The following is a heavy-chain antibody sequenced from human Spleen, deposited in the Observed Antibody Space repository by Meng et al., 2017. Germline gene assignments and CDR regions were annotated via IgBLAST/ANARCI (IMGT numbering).Heavy chain of an antibody. J-gene: IGHJ4*02. CDR2: IYYTGST. Sequence: SETLSLTCTVSGGSINSGSYYWSWIRQHPGKGLEWIGYIYYTGSTYYNPSLKSRVTISVDTSKNQFSLKLSSVSAADTAVYYCARAGKYNFDSSGYLIDYWGQGTLVTVSS. CDR1: GGSINSGSYY. V-gene: IGHV4-31*03. D-gene: IGHD3-22*01. CDR3: ARAGKYNFDSSGYLIDY.